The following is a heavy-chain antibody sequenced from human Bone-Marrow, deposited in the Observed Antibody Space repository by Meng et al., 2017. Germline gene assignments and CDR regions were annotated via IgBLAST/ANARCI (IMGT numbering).Heavy chain of an antibody. CDR3: ANWNDGLLNY. D-gene: IGHD1-1*01. V-gene: IGHV1-2*06. J-gene: IGHJ4*02. Sequence: QVQPVQSGAGVNEPGASVKVSCKASGYTITGYYMHWVRQDPGQGLEWMGRINPNRGGTNYAQKFQGRVTMTRDTSISTAYMELSRLRSDDTAVYYCANWNDGLLNYWGQGTLVTVSS. CDR1: GYTITGYY. CDR2: INPNRGGT.